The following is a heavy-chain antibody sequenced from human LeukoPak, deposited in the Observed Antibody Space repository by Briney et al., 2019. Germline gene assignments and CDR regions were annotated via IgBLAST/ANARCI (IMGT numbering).Heavy chain of an antibody. V-gene: IGHV5-10-1*01. J-gene: IGHJ6*02. Sequence: GESLKISCKGSGYSFTSYWISWVRQMPGKGLEWMGRIDPSDSYTNYSPSFQGHVTISADKSISTAYLQWSSLKASDTAMYYCARLVVPAAMGDYYYYGMDVWGQGTTVTVSS. CDR1: GYSFTSYW. D-gene: IGHD2-2*01. CDR3: ARLVVPAAMGDYYYYGMDV. CDR2: IDPSDSYT.